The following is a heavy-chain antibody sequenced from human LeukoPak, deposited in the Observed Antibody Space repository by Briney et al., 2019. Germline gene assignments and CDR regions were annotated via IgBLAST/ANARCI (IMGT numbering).Heavy chain of an antibody. CDR3: ARSIIGTRSKFDY. V-gene: IGHV4-59*08. Sequence: SETLSLTCTVSGGSISSYYWSWIRQPPGKGLEWIGYVYCSGSTNYNPSLKSRVTISVDTSKNHFSLKLSPVTAADTAVYSCARSIIGTRSKFDYWGQGTLVTVSS. J-gene: IGHJ4*02. D-gene: IGHD1/OR15-1a*01. CDR2: VYCSGST. CDR1: GGSISSYY.